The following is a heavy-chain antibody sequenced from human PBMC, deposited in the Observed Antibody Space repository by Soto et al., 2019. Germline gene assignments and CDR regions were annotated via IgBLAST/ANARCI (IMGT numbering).Heavy chain of an antibody. CDR3: ARSYYDSSGYYWNPPAY. D-gene: IGHD3-22*01. CDR1: GFTFSSYG. V-gene: IGHV3-33*01. Sequence: GGSLRLSCAASGFTFSSYGMHWVRQAPGKGLEWVAVIWYDGSNKYYADSVKGRFTISRDNSKNTLYLQMNSLRAEYTAVYYCARSYYDSSGYYWNPPAYWGQGTLVTVSS. J-gene: IGHJ4*02. CDR2: IWYDGSNK.